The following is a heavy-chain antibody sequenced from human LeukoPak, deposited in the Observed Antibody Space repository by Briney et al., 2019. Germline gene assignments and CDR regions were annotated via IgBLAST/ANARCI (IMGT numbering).Heavy chain of an antibody. J-gene: IGHJ4*02. CDR1: GFTVSSKY. D-gene: IGHD4-17*01. V-gene: IGHV3-53*01. CDR2: IYPGCTT. CDR3: ARADDFGDYAC. Sequence: GGSLRLCCAASGFTVSSKYMSWVRQAPGKGLEWGSIIYPGCTTYYADSVKGRFTISRDNSNNTVYLQMNSLKATDAAVYYCARADDFGDYACWGQGTLATVSS.